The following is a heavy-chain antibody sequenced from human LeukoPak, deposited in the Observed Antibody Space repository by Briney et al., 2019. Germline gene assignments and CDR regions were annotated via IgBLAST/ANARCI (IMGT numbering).Heavy chain of an antibody. D-gene: IGHD3-3*02. J-gene: IGHJ2*01. CDR1: GGSISSGDYY. V-gene: IGHV4-31*03. Sequence: PSETLSLTCTVSGGSISSGDYYWSWIRQHPGEGLEWIGYIYHRGTTYYNPSLKSRLTISVDTSKNQFSLKLSSVTAADTAVYYCARGHSSRRYFDLWGRGTLVTVSS. CDR3: ARGHSSRRYFDL. CDR2: IYHRGTT.